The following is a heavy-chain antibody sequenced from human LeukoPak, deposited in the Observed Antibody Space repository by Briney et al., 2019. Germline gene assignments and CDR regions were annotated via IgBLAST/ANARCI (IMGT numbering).Heavy chain of an antibody. CDR3: ARGTVVVPAASGTYYFDY. Sequence: GGSLRLSCAASGFTFSSYSMNWVRQAPGKGLEWVSSISSSSSSYIYYADSVKGRFTISRDNAKNSLYLQMNSLRAEDTAVYYCARGTVVVPAASGTYYFDYWGQGTLVTVSS. V-gene: IGHV3-21*01. D-gene: IGHD2-2*01. J-gene: IGHJ4*02. CDR2: ISSSSSSYI. CDR1: GFTFSSYS.